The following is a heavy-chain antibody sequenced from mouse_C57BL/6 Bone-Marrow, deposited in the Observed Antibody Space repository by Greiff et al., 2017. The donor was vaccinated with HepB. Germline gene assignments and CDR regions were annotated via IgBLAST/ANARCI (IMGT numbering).Heavy chain of an antibody. Sequence: VQLQQSGPVLVKPGASVKMSCKASGYTFTDYYMNWVKQSHGKSLEWIGVINPYNGGTSYNQKFKGKATLTVDKSSSTAYMELNSLTSEDSAVYYCARLYYYGSSSGFAYWGQGTLVTVSA. CDR1: GYTFTDYY. V-gene: IGHV1-19*01. J-gene: IGHJ3*01. D-gene: IGHD1-1*01. CDR2: INPYNGGT. CDR3: ARLYYYGSSSGFAY.